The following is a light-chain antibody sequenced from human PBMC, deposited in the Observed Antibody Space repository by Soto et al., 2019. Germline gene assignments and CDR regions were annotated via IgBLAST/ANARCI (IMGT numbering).Light chain of an antibody. J-gene: IGKJ4*01. CDR1: ESVSRA. Sequence: EIVMTQSPATLSVSPGERATLSCRASESVSRALGWYLQEPGQAPRLLIYGASTRATGIPDRFSGSGTRTYFTLTINSLQSEDFVVYYCQLYKQCPLTCVGGTKVEVK. CDR3: QLYKQCPLT. V-gene: IGKV3-15*01. CDR2: GAS.